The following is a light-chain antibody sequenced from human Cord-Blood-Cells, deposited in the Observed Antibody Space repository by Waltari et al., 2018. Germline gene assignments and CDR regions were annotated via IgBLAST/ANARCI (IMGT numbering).Light chain of an antibody. CDR1: QSVSSY. V-gene: IGKV3-11*01. CDR2: DAS. CDR3: QQRSNWPPKVT. Sequence: GERATLSCRASQSVSSYLAWYQQKPGQAPRLLIYDASNRATGIPARFSGSGSGTDFTLTISSLEPEDFAVYYCQQRSNWPPKVTFGQGTRLEIK. J-gene: IGKJ5*01.